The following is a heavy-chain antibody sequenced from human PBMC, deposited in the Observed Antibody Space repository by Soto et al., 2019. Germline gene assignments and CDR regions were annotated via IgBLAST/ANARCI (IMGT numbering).Heavy chain of an antibody. V-gene: IGHV3-30-3*01. D-gene: IGHD3-22*01. Sequence: QVQLVESGGGVVQPGRSLRLSCAASGFTFIIYAMHWVRQAPGKGLEWVAVISYDGSNKYYADSVKGRFTISRDNSKNALYLKRNSLRAEDTAVYYCARSRLTYYDSTYPSGYFDDWGQGTLVTVSS. CDR3: ARSRLTYYDSTYPSGYFDD. CDR2: ISYDGSNK. CDR1: GFTFIIYA. J-gene: IGHJ4*02.